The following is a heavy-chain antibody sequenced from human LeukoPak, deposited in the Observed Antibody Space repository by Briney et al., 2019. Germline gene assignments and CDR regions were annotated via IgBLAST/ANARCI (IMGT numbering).Heavy chain of an antibody. CDR3: ARALDDYVWGSYRYSWFDP. D-gene: IGHD3-16*02. CDR2: INHSGST. V-gene: IGHV4-34*01. CDR1: GGSFSGYY. J-gene: IGHJ5*02. Sequence: SETLSLTCAVYGGSFSGYYWSWIRQPPGKGLEWIGEINHSGSTNYNPSLKSRVTISVDTSKNQFSLKLSSVTAADTAVYYCARALDDYVWGSYRYSWFDPWSQGTLVTVSS.